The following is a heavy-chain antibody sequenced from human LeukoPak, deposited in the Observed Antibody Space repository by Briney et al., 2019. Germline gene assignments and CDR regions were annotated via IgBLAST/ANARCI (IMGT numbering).Heavy chain of an antibody. V-gene: IGHV4-4*07. CDR1: GGSIHTYN. D-gene: IGHD5-18*01. J-gene: IGHJ4*02. CDR2: NNFAGRG. Sequence: RSETLSLTCTVSGGSIHTYNWMWIRQPAGKGLEFIGRNNFAGRGYYNPSLKSRVTISVDSPSNQFSLELTSVTAADTAVYYCARDRQHSYGSDLDHWGQGILVTVSS. CDR3: ARDRQHSYGSDLDH.